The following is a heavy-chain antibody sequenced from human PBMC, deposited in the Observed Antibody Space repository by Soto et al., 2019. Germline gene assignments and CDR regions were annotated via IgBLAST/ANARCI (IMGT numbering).Heavy chain of an antibody. Sequence: SETLSLTCTVSGGSISSSSYYWGWIRQPPGKGLEWIGSIYYSGSTYYNPSLKSRVTISVDTSKNQFSLKLSSVTAADTAVYYCARRGSGSYYRGGAFDIWGQGTMVTVSS. J-gene: IGHJ3*02. V-gene: IGHV4-39*07. CDR2: IYYSGST. CDR1: GGSISSSSYY. CDR3: ARRGSGSYYRGGAFDI. D-gene: IGHD3-10*01.